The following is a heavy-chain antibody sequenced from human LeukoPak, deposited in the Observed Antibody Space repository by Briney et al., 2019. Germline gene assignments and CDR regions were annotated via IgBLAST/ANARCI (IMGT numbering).Heavy chain of an antibody. Sequence: PGRSLRLSCAASGFTFSAYGMHWVRQAPGKGLEWVAVIWYDGNNKYYADSVKGRFTISRDNSKNTLYLQMNSLRAEDTAVYYCARDRGIAAAGLVCSGCWFDPWGQGTLVTVSS. V-gene: IGHV3-33*01. J-gene: IGHJ5*02. CDR1: GFTFSAYG. CDR3: ARDRGIAAAGLVCSGCWFDP. CDR2: IWYDGNNK. D-gene: IGHD6-13*01.